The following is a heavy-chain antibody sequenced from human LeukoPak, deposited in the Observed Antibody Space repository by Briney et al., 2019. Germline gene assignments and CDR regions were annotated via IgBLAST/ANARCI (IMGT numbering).Heavy chain of an antibody. Sequence: GGSLRLSCAASGLTFSSYAMSWVRQAPGKGLEWVSAISGSGGSTYYADSMKGRFTISRDNSKNTLYLQMNSLRAEDTAVYYCAKCIQFSSWHYFPLDYWGQGTLVTVSS. V-gene: IGHV3-23*01. D-gene: IGHD6-13*01. CDR3: AKCIQFSSWHYFPLDY. J-gene: IGHJ4*02. CDR2: ISGSGGST. CDR1: GLTFSSYA.